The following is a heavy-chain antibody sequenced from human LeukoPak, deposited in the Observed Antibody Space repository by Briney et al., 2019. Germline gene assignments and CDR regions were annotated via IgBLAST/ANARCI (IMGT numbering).Heavy chain of an antibody. Sequence: PGGSLRLSCAASGFTFSSYAMHWVRQAPGKGLEWVSGISGSGGSTYYGDSVKGRFTISRDNSNNTLFLQMNSLRAEDTALYYCAKSRSHSSAWYGSDFDYWGQGTLVTVSS. J-gene: IGHJ4*02. D-gene: IGHD6-19*01. CDR1: GFTFSSYA. CDR2: ISGSGGST. CDR3: AKSRSHSSAWYGSDFDY. V-gene: IGHV3-23*01.